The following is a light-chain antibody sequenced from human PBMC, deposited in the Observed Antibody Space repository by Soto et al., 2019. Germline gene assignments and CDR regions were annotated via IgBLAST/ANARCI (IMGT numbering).Light chain of an antibody. Sequence: QSVLTQPASVSVSPGQAITISCTGTSSDVGGYNYVSWYQQHSGKAPKLMIYEVSNRPSGVSNRFSGSKSGNTASLTISGLQAEDEADYYCSSYTSSSTLLVFGTGTKVTVL. CDR3: SSYTSSSTLLV. J-gene: IGLJ1*01. CDR1: SSDVGGYNY. CDR2: EVS. V-gene: IGLV2-14*01.